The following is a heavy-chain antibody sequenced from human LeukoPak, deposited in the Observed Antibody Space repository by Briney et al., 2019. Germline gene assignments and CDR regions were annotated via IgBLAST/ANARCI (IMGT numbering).Heavy chain of an antibody. V-gene: IGHV1-2*02. D-gene: IGHD2-2*02. CDR2: INPNSGGT. J-gene: IGHJ4*02. CDR1: GYTFTGYY. CDR3: AKHPDIVVVPAAIPYYYFDY. Sequence: ASVKVSCKASGYTFTGYYMHWVRQAPGQGLEWMGWINPNSGGTNYAQKIQGRVTMTRDTSISTAYMELSRLRSDDTAVYYCAKHPDIVVVPAAIPYYYFDYWGQGTLVTVSS.